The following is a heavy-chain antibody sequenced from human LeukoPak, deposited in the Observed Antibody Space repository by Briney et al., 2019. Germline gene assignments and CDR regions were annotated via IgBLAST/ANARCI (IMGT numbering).Heavy chain of an antibody. CDR3: TTDTWYSAGH. V-gene: IGHV3-7*03. CDR2: IKKDGSEK. J-gene: IGHJ4*02. Sequence: GGSLRLSGTASGLIFSGSWMAWFRQAPGKGLEWVAIIKKDGSEKYYVDSMKGRFTISRDNAKNSLFLQMNSLRAEDTAIYYCTTDTWYSAGHWGQGTLVTVSS. D-gene: IGHD2-15*01. CDR1: GLIFSGSW.